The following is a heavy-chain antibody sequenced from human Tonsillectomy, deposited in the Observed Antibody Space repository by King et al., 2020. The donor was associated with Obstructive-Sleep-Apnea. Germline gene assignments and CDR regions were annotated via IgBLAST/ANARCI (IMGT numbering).Heavy chain of an antibody. CDR2: VSWNSVSI. CDR3: AKDIAVAGMVAFDI. J-gene: IGHJ3*02. Sequence: VQLVESGGGLVQPGRSLRLSCVGSGFTFDDYAMHWVRQVPGKGLEWVSGVSWNSVSIVYADSVKGRFTISRDNAKNSRYLQMNSLRADDTALYYCAKDIAVAGMVAFDIWGQGTMVTVSS. D-gene: IGHD6-19*01. V-gene: IGHV3-9*01. CDR1: GFTFDDYA.